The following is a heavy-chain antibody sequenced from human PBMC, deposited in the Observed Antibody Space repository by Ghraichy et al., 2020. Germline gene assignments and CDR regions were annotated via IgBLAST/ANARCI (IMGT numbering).Heavy chain of an antibody. Sequence: ASVKVSCKASGYTFTSYYMHWVRQAPGQGLEWMGIINPSGGSTSYAQKFQGRVTMTRDTSTSTVYMELSSLRSEDTAVYYCARDRITMVRGASPEGMDVWGQGTTVTVSS. CDR3: ARDRITMVRGASPEGMDV. J-gene: IGHJ6*02. CDR1: GYTFTSYY. CDR2: INPSGGST. V-gene: IGHV1-46*01. D-gene: IGHD3-10*01.